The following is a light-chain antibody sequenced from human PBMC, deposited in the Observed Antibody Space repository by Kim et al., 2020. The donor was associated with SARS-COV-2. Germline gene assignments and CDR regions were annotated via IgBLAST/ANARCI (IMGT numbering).Light chain of an antibody. CDR3: QQYGNGNSPRYS. J-gene: IGKJ2*01. Sequence: EIVLTQSPGTLSLSPGERATLSCRASQTDTSKYFAWYQQKPGQAPRLLIYAASSRATGIPDRFSGSGSGTDFTLTISRLEPEDIAVYYCQQYGNGNSPRYSFGQGTKLEI. CDR2: AAS. V-gene: IGKV3-20*01. CDR1: QTDTSKY.